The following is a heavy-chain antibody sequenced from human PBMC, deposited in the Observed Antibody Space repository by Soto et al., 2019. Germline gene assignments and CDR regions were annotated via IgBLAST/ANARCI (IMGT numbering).Heavy chain of an antibody. V-gene: IGHV5-10-1*01. CDR1: GYSFTSYW. Sequence: PGESLKISCKVSGYSFTSYWISWVRQMPGKGLEWMGRIDPSDSYTNYSPSFQGHVTISADKSISTAYLQWSSLKASDTAMYYCARHVVAAEEAYYGMDVWGQGTTVTVSS. CDR3: ARHVVAAEEAYYGMDV. J-gene: IGHJ6*02. CDR2: IDPSDSYT. D-gene: IGHD6-13*01.